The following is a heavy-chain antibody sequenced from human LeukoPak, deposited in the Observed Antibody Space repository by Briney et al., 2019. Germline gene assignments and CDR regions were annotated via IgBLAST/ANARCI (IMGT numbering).Heavy chain of an antibody. CDR2: ISSSSSYI. CDR3: AGVSGYSGYDYSPLDY. Sequence: GGSLRLSCAASGFTFSSYSMNWVRQAPGKGLEWVSSISSSSSYIYYADSVKGRFTISRDNAKNSLYLQMNSLRAEDTAVYYCAGVSGYSGYDYSPLDYWGQGTLVTVSS. D-gene: IGHD5-12*01. CDR1: GFTFSSYS. J-gene: IGHJ4*02. V-gene: IGHV3-21*01.